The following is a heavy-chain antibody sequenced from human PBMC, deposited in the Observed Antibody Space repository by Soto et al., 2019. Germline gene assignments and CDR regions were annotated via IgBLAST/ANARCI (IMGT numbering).Heavy chain of an antibody. CDR2: SIPIFGTA. CDR1: GGTFSSYA. V-gene: IGHV1-69*01. Sequence: QVQLVQSGAEVKKPGSSVKVSCKASGGTFSSYAISWVRQAPGQGLEWMGGSIPIFGTANYAQKLQGRVTFTADESTSTAYMELISLRSEDTAVYYCARAFGGTRLAFGIDVCDLWTTVTAAS. J-gene: IGHJ6*02. CDR3: ARAFGGTRLAFGIDV. D-gene: IGHD3-10*01.